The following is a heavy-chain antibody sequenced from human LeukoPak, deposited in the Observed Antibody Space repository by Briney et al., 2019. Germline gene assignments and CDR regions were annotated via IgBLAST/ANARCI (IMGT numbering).Heavy chain of an antibody. V-gene: IGHV4-59*01. CDR2: ICYSGST. CDR3: AREEWESGGAFDI. D-gene: IGHD1-26*01. J-gene: IGHJ3*02. Sequence: PSETLSLTCTASGGSISSYYWSWIRQPPGKGLEWIGYICYSGSTNYNPYLKGRVTISVDTYKNQFCLKLSSVTAADTAVYYCAREEWESGGAFDIWGQGTMVTVSS. CDR1: GGSISSYY.